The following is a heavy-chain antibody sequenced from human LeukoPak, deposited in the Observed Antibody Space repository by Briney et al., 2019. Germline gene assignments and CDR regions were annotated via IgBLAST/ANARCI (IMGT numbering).Heavy chain of an antibody. CDR1: GGTFSNYP. CDR3: ATHTGGYNYWWFDI. J-gene: IGHJ5*02. V-gene: IGHV1-69*13. D-gene: IGHD5-24*01. Sequence: SVKVSCKASGGTFSNYPIIWVRLAPGRGLECLGGIIPVYGTANYAQMFHGRITLTAQESTATAYMELGRLTSDDTAMYFCATHTGGYNYWWFDIWGQGTLVTVSS. CDR2: IIPVYGTA.